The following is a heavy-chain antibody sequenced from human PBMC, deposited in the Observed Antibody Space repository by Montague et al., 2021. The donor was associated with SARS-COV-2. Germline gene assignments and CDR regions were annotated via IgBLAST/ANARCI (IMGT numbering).Heavy chain of an antibody. D-gene: IGHD3-16*01. CDR1: GFSISSGYY. V-gene: IGHV4-38-2*02. CDR3: SRVPHTTIGGVVKLRYIDH. Sequence: SETLSLTCTVSGFSISSGYYWCCILHPPGKELLLFGSIYHSGTTSYNPPVLSRLTISADTSENLSSLRLTSVTAADAAAYYCSRVPHTTIGGVVKLRYIDHWGQGTLVSVSS. CDR2: IYHSGTT. J-gene: IGHJ4*02.